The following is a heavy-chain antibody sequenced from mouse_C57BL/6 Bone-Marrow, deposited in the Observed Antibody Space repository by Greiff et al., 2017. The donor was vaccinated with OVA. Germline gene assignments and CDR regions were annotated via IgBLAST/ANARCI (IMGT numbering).Heavy chain of an antibody. Sequence: VQLQQSGAELVRPGASVTLSCKASGYTFTDYEMHWVKQTPVHGLEWIGAIDPETGGTAYNQKFKGKAILTADKSSSTAYMELRSLTSEDSAVYYCTRDGYDYDTYAMDYWGQGTSVTVSS. D-gene: IGHD2-4*01. CDR1: GYTFTDYE. CDR2: IDPETGGT. CDR3: TRDGYDYDTYAMDY. J-gene: IGHJ4*01. V-gene: IGHV1-15*01.